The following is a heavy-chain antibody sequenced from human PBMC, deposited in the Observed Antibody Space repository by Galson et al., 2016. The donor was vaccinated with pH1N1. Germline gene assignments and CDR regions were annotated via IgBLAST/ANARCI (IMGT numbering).Heavy chain of an antibody. CDR3: AKHDGSGYYYSRRLH. D-gene: IGHD3-3*01. CDR2: ISGVGDST. J-gene: IGHJ4*02. CDR1: GFTFSIFG. Sequence: SLRLSCAVSGFTFSIFGMSWLRQAPGKGPEWISAISGVGDSTYHAASVKGRFTISRDNSKNTLNLQMSSLRAEDTAVYYCAKHDGSGYYYSRRLHWGQGTLVTVSS. V-gene: IGHV3-23*01.